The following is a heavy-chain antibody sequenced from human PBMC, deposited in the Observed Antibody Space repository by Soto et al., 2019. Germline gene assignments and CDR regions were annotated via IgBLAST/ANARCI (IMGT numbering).Heavy chain of an antibody. V-gene: IGHV4-34*01. CDR1: GGSFSGYY. J-gene: IGHJ4*02. CDR3: AILLFDYYGSGSYLADY. Sequence: PSETLSLTCAVYGGSFSGYYWSWIRQPPGKGLEWIGEINHSGSTNYNPSLKSRVTISVDTSKNQFSLKLSSVTAADTAVYYCAILLFDYYGSGSYLADYWGQGTLVTVSS. CDR2: INHSGST. D-gene: IGHD3-10*01.